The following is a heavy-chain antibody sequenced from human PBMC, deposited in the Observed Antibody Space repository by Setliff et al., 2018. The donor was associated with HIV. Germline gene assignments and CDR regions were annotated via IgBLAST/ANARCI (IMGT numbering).Heavy chain of an antibody. CDR1: GSPISSDYY. D-gene: IGHD6-13*01. CDR2: IHHSGGA. J-gene: IGHJ4*02. V-gene: IGHV4-38-2*02. Sequence: ETLSLPCTVSGSPISSDYYWGWLRQSPGKGPEWIGSIHHSGGAYYNPSLRSRVTMSVDTSKNQLSLRLTSMTAADAAVYYCARPYISSSLSTPFDNWGQGTLVTVSS. CDR3: ARPYISSSLSTPFDN.